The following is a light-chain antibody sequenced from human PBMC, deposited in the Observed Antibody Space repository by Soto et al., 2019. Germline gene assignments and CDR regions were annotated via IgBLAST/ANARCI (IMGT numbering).Light chain of an antibody. V-gene: IGLV1-47*02. Sequence: QSVLTQPPSASGTPGQRVTISCSGSSSNIGDNYVYWYQQFPGAAPKLLIYSNNQRPLGVPDRFSASKSRTSASLAINGLRSEDEADYYCATWDDSLSGHWVFGGGTKLTVL. CDR1: SSNIGDNY. CDR2: SNN. J-gene: IGLJ3*02. CDR3: ATWDDSLSGHWV.